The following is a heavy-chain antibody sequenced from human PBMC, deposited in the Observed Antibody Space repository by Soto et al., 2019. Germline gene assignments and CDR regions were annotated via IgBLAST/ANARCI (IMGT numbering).Heavy chain of an antibody. CDR2: IISSGVST. CDR1: GFTFSTYD. D-gene: IGHD6-13*01. CDR3: AKGEGSSYGTEYAQH. J-gene: IGHJ1*01. Sequence: EVQLLESGGGLVQPGGSLRLSCAASGFTFSTYDMNWVRQAPGKGLEWVSRIISSGVSTYYADSVKGRFTISRDNSKNTLYLQLNSLRGDDTAVYYCAKGEGSSYGTEYAQHWGQGTLVTVSS. V-gene: IGHV3-23*01.